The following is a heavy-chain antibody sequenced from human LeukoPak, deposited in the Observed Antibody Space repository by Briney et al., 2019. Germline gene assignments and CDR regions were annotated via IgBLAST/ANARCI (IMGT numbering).Heavy chain of an antibody. D-gene: IGHD4-17*01. V-gene: IGHV1-46*01. CDR1: GYTFTSYY. CDR3: ARDPSDYGALSYYFDY. CDR2: INPSGGST. Sequence: ASVKVSCMASGYTFTSYYMHWVRQAPGQGLEWMGIINPSGGSTSYAQKFQGRVTMTRDTSTSTVYMELSSLRSEDTAVYYCARDPSDYGALSYYFDYWGQGTLVTVSS. J-gene: IGHJ4*02.